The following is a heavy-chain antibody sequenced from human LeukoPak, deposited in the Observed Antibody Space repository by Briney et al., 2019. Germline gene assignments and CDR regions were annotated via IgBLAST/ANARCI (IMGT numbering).Heavy chain of an antibody. CDR3: ARGPPRGKYYYMDV. V-gene: IGHV3-13*01. CDR1: GFTFSSFD. Sequence: GGSLRLSCAASGFTFSSFDMHWVRQPTGQGLEWVSTIGTASDTYYPGSEEGRFTLSRDNAKNPLYLQMNSLTAGDTAVYYCARGPPRGKYYYMDVWGKGTTVTVSS. CDR2: IGTASDT. J-gene: IGHJ6*03. D-gene: IGHD1-1*01.